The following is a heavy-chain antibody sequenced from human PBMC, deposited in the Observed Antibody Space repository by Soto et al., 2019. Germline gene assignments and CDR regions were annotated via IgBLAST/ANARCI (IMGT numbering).Heavy chain of an antibody. CDR3: AKELSMVADY. CDR1: GFTFSSYG. D-gene: IGHD3-10*01. Sequence: QVQLVESGGGVVQPGRSLRLSCAASGFTFSSYGMHWVRQAPGKGLEWVAVISYDGSNKYYADSVKGRFTISRDNSKNTLYLQMNSLRAEDTAVYYCAKELSMVADYWGQGTLVTVSS. J-gene: IGHJ4*02. CDR2: ISYDGSNK. V-gene: IGHV3-30*18.